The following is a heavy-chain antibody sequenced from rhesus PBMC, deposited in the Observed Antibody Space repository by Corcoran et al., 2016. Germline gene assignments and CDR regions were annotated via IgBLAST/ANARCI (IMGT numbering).Heavy chain of an antibody. Sequence: EVQLVQSGAEVKKPGASVKISCKASGYTFTDYYLHWVRQAPGKGLEWMGRVDPEDGEAIRAHKFQDRVTITADTSTDTAYMELSSLRSEDTAVYYCASVLHSSGWSEADYWGQGVLVTVSS. CDR3: ASVLHSSGWSEADY. D-gene: IGHD6S26*01. CDR1: GYTFTDYY. CDR2: VDPEDGEA. J-gene: IGHJ4*01. V-gene: IGHV1-111*02.